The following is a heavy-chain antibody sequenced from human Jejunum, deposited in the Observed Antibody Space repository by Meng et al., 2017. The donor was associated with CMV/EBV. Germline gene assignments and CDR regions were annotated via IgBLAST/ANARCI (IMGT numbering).Heavy chain of an antibody. V-gene: IGHV3-30*02. Sequence: GESLKISCAASGFTLSSYGIRWVRQAPDKGLEWVTYADSVKGRFTISRDISKTTLFLQMNSLRAEDTAVYYCAKEGVGGHFDYWGQGTLVTVSS. CDR3: AKEGVGGHFDY. CDR1: GFTLSSYG. D-gene: IGHD2-8*01. J-gene: IGHJ4*02.